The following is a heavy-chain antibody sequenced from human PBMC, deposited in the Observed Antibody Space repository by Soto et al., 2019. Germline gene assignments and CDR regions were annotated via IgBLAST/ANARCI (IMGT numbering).Heavy chain of an antibody. V-gene: IGHV3-23*01. Sequence: GSLRLSWAASGFTYSSGAISSVRQAPGKGLEWVSAISGSGGSTYYADSVKGRFTISRDNSKNTLYLQMNSLRAEDTAVYYCAKNPEYYSESTVYPLAYWGQGTLVPVSS. CDR3: AKNPEYYSESTVYPLAY. J-gene: IGHJ4*02. D-gene: IGHD3-22*01. CDR1: GFTYSSGA. CDR2: ISGSGGST.